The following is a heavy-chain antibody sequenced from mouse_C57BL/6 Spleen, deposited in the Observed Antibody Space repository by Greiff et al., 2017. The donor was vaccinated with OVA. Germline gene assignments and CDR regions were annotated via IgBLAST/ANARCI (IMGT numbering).Heavy chain of an antibody. Sequence: DVMLVESGGGLVKPGGSLKLSCAASGFTFSSYTMSWVRQTPEKRLEWVATISGGGGNTYYPDSVKGRFTISRDNAKNTLYLQMSSLRSEDTALYYCARSSLAYWGQGTLVTVSA. CDR2: ISGGGGNT. CDR3: ARSSLAY. J-gene: IGHJ3*01. CDR1: GFTFSSYT. V-gene: IGHV5-9*01.